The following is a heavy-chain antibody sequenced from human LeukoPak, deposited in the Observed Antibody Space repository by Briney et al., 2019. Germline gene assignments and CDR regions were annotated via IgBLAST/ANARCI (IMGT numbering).Heavy chain of an antibody. J-gene: IGHJ4*02. Sequence: ASVKVSCKASGCTFTSYYMHWVRQAPGQGLEWMGIINPSGGSTSYAQKFQGRVTMTRDTSTSTVYMELSSLRSEDTAVYYCARNLNLYDSSGYCDYWGQGTLVTVSS. V-gene: IGHV1-46*01. CDR3: ARNLNLYDSSGYCDY. CDR2: INPSGGST. CDR1: GCTFTSYY. D-gene: IGHD3-22*01.